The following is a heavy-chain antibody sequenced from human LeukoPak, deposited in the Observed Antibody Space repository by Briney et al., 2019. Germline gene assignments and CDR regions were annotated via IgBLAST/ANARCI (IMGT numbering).Heavy chain of an antibody. CDR3: ARAGAARKLFDY. CDR1: GGSISGYY. D-gene: IGHD6-6*01. CDR2: IYYSAST. J-gene: IGHJ4*02. Sequence: PSETLSLTCTVSGGSISGYYWSWIRQPPGKGLEWIGNIYYSASTNYNPSLKSRVTISVDTSKNQCSLRLSSVTAADTAVYYCARAGAARKLFDYWGQGTLVTVSS. V-gene: IGHV4-59*01.